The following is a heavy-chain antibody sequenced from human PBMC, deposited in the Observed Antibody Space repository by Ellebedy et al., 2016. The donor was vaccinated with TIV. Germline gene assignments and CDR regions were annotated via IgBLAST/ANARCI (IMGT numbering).Heavy chain of an antibody. Sequence: GESLKISCAGSGVTLSNFNMNWVRQAPGKGLEWLSYISSGGDRIYYAVSVKGRFTISRDNAENSLYLQMNSLRDEDTAVYYCARDYFDGSASSWGQGTLVTVSS. CDR1: GVTLSNFN. CDR2: ISSGGDRI. D-gene: IGHD3-22*01. CDR3: ARDYFDGSASS. V-gene: IGHV3-48*02. J-gene: IGHJ4*02.